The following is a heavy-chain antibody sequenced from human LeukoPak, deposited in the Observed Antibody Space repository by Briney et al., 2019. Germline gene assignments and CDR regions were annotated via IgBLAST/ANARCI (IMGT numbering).Heavy chain of an antibody. V-gene: IGHV3-30*18. CDR2: ISYDGVNK. D-gene: IGHD6-19*01. Sequence: GRSLRLSCAASGFAFRTYGMHWVRQAPGKGLEWVAVISYDGVNKYYADSVKGRFTISRDNSKNTLYLQMNSLRPEDTAIYYCAKKVPDSSGYFSIGYWGQGTLVTVSS. CDR3: AKKVPDSSGYFSIGY. J-gene: IGHJ4*02. CDR1: GFAFRTYG.